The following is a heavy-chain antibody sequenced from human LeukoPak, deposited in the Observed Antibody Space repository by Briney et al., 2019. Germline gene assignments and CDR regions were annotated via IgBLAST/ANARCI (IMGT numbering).Heavy chain of an antibody. V-gene: IGHV4-34*01. J-gene: IGHJ4*02. Sequence: PSETLSLTCAVYGGSFSGYYWSWIRQPPGKGLEWIGEINHSGSTNYNPSLKSRVTISVDTSKNQFSLKLSSVTAADTAVYYCARVHIAAAGPYYFDYWGQGTLVTVSS. CDR2: INHSGST. D-gene: IGHD6-13*01. CDR1: GGSFSGYY. CDR3: ARVHIAAAGPYYFDY.